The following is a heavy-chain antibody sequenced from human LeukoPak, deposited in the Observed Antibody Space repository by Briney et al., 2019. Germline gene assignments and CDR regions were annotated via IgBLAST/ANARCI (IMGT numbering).Heavy chain of an antibody. V-gene: IGHV4-30-4*08. CDR3: AREWIAAAGGEIDY. CDR2: IYYSGST. Sequence: PSETLSLTCTVSGGSISSGDYYWRWVRQPPGTGLEWVGYIYYSGSTYYTPSLKSRVTISLDTSKNQFSLKLNSVTAADTAVYYCAREWIAAAGGEIDYWGQGTLVTVSS. CDR1: GGSISSGDYY. D-gene: IGHD6-13*01. J-gene: IGHJ4*02.